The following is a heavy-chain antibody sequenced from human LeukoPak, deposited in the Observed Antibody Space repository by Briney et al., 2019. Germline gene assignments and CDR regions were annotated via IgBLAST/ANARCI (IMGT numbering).Heavy chain of an antibody. CDR3: ARVSSGRTHYYYYYGMDV. D-gene: IGHD3-22*01. J-gene: IGHJ6*02. CDR1: GYSFTSYW. CDR2: IYPGDSDT. V-gene: IGHV5-51*01. Sequence: GESLKISCKGSGYSFTSYWIGWVRQMPGKGLEWMGIIYPGDSDTRYSPSFQGQVTISADKSISTAYLQWSSLKASDTAMYYCARVSSGRTHYYYYYGMDVWGQGTTVTVSS.